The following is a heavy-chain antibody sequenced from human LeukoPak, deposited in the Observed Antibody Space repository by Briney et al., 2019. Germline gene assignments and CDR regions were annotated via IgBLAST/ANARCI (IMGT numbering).Heavy chain of an antibody. V-gene: IGHV3-23*01. CDR3: ARAGGYCSSTSCYVNWFDP. D-gene: IGHD2-2*01. J-gene: IGHJ5*02. CDR2: ISGSGGST. CDR1: GFTFSSYA. Sequence: GGSLRLSCAASGFTFSSYAMSWVRQAPGKGLEWVSAISGSGGSTYYADSVKGRFTISRHNSKNTLYLQMNSLRAEDTAVYYCARAGGYCSSTSCYVNWFDPWGQGTLVTVSS.